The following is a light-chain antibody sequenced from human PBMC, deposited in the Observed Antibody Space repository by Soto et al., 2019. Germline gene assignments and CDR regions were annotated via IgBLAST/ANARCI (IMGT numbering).Light chain of an antibody. CDR3: QQYYTNPVT. J-gene: IGKJ1*01. CDR2: WAS. Sequence: DIVMTQSPDSLAVSLGERATINCKSSQSLLHLAWYQQKPGQPPKLLIYWASTRESGVPDRFSGSASGTDFTLSISSLQAEDVAVYYCQQYYTNPVTFGQGTKVELK. V-gene: IGKV4-1*01. CDR1: QSLLH.